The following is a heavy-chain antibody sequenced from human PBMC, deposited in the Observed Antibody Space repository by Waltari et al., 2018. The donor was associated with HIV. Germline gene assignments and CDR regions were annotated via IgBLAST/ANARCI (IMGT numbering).Heavy chain of an antibody. D-gene: IGHD3-22*01. CDR3: ARDSYYYDSSGFFPDF. J-gene: IGHJ4*02. Sequence: QVQLVQSGAEVKKPGASVKVSCQASGYTFTAYYMHWVRQAPGQGLEWMGRINLNSGDTNYGQKFQGRVTMTRDTSISTAYMELSRLRSDDTAVYYCARDSYYYDSSGFFPDFWGQGTLVTVSS. CDR1: GYTFTAYY. V-gene: IGHV1-2*06. CDR2: INLNSGDT.